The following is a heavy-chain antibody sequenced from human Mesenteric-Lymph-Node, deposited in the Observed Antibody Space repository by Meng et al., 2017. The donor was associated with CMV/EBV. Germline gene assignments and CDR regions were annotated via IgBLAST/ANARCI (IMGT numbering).Heavy chain of an antibody. CDR2: IKGDGSAK. V-gene: IGHV3-7*03. D-gene: IGHD3-3*01. CDR1: GFTFSSYW. Sequence: GGSLRLSCAASGFTFSSYWMNWVRQAPGKGLEWVVNIKGDGSAKHYVDSAKDRFIISRDNAKNSLYLQMNSLRAEDTAVYYCAKDASDGYEGSYFDYWGQGTLVTVSS. J-gene: IGHJ4*02. CDR3: AKDASDGYEGSYFDY.